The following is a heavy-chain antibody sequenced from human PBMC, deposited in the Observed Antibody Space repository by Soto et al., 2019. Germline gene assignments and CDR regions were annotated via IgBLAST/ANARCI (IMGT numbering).Heavy chain of an antibody. D-gene: IGHD4-17*01. V-gene: IGHV4-59*01. Sequence: SESLSLTCTVSGDTISSSYWSWIWQPPGKGLGWIGYIYYSGSTNYNPSHKSRVTISVDTSKNQFSLKLSSVTAADTAVYYCATDSDYGGPYYMDVWGKGTTVTVSS. CDR3: ATDSDYGGPYYMDV. CDR1: GDTISSSY. J-gene: IGHJ6*03. CDR2: IYYSGST.